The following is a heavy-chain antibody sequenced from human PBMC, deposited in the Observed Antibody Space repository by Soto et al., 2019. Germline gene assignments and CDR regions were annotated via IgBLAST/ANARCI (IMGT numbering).Heavy chain of an antibody. CDR1: GGSVSNISDY. V-gene: IGHV4-61*01. Sequence: SETLSLTCTVSGGSVSNISDYWSWVRQPPGKGLEWIGYIYYSGSADYNPSLGSRVTISLDTSKNQFSLKLSSVTTADTAVYYCAGGFGSGYYYYHMDLWGQGTTVTVSS. D-gene: IGHD3-10*01. J-gene: IGHJ6*02. CDR2: IYYSGSA. CDR3: AGGFGSGYYYYHMDL.